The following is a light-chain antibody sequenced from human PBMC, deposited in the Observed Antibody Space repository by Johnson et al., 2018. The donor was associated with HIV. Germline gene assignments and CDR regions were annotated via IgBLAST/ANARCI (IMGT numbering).Light chain of an antibody. J-gene: IGLJ1*01. CDR2: ENN. Sequence: QSALTQPPSVSAAPGQKVTISCSGSSSNIGNNYVSWYQQLPGTAPKLLIYENNKRPSGIPDRFSGSKSGTSATLGITGLQTGDEADYYCGTWDSSLSAVPFGTGTKVTVL. CDR1: SSNIGNNY. CDR3: GTWDSSLSAVP. V-gene: IGLV1-51*02.